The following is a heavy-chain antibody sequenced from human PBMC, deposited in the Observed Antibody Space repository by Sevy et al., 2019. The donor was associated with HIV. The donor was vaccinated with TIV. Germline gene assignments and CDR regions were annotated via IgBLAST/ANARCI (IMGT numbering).Heavy chain of an antibody. CDR2: VYYTGGT. Sequence: SETLSLTCTVSGGSINSDHWNWIRQPPGKGLEWIGYVYYTGGTNYNPSLKNRVTISVDRTTNQFSLKLTSVTAADTACYYCARRNDFDIWGQGTMVTVSS. CDR3: ARRNDFDI. CDR1: GGSINSDH. V-gene: IGHV4-59*08. J-gene: IGHJ3*02.